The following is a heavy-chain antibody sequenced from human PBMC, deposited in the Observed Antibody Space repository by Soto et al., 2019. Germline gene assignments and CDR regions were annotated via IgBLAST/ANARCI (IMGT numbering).Heavy chain of an antibody. V-gene: IGHV4-34*01. CDR2: INHSGST. CDR3: ARGMFVDTAIFPPYMDV. Sequence: SGTLYLTGAVYGVSFSGYYWSRIRQPPGKGLEWIGEINHSGSTNYNPSLKSRVTISVDTSKNQFSLKLSSVTAADTAVYYCARGMFVDTAIFPPYMDVWGKGTTVTVSS. CDR1: GVSFSGYY. D-gene: IGHD5-18*01. J-gene: IGHJ6*03.